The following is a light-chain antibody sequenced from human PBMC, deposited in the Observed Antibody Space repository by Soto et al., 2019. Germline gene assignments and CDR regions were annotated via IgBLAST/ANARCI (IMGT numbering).Light chain of an antibody. CDR3: CSYAGSSTYV. V-gene: IGLV2-23*01. CDR1: SSDVGSYNL. J-gene: IGLJ1*01. Sequence: QAVVTQPASVSGSPGQSITISCTGTSSDVGSYNLVSWYQQHPGKAPKLMIYEGSKRPSGVSNRFSGSKSGNTASLPISGLQDEDEADYYCCSYAGSSTYVFGTGTQLTVL. CDR2: EGS.